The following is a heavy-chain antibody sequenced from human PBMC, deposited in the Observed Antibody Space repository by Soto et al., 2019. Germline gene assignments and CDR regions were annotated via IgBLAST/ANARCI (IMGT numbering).Heavy chain of an antibody. V-gene: IGHV1-8*01. J-gene: IGHJ4*02. CDR3: ARTLYGDNVDY. Sequence: QVQLVQSGAEVKKPGASVKVSCKASGYTFTSYDINWVRQATGQGLEWMGWMNPNSGYTGYAQKFQGRVTMNRNTSLSPGHKELRSLRSEDTAVYYCARTLYGDNVDYWGQGTLVTVSS. D-gene: IGHD4-17*01. CDR1: GYTFTSYD. CDR2: MNPNSGYT.